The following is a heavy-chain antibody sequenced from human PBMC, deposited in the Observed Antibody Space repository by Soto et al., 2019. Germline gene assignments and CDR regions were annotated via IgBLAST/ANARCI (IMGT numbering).Heavy chain of an antibody. D-gene: IGHD3-10*01. CDR2: INPSGGVT. CDR1: GYTFNSHY. J-gene: IGHJ4*02. Sequence: QVQLVQSGAEVKKPGASVKVACKASGYTFNSHYMHWVRQAPGQGLEWMGKINPSGGVTSHAQKFQGRLSLTSDTSTSIVYMELSSLRPEDTAMYYCSREAARGITQPYFDSWGQGTLVTVSS. CDR3: SREAARGITQPYFDS. V-gene: IGHV1-46*02.